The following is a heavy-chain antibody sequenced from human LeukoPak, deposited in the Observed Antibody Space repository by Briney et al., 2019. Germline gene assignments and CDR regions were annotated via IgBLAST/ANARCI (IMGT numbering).Heavy chain of an antibody. J-gene: IGHJ4*02. V-gene: IGHV1-3*01. CDR2: VSAANNP. D-gene: IGHD5-24*01. Sequence: GASVKVSCKTSGYIFTPHHIHWVRQAPGQGLELLGWVSAANNPEYSQKFQGRVVITRDASATTSYLELNSLRSEDTAVYYCAMSVEMPPIPSFDYWGQGTLVTVSS. CDR1: GYIFTPHH. CDR3: AMSVEMPPIPSFDY.